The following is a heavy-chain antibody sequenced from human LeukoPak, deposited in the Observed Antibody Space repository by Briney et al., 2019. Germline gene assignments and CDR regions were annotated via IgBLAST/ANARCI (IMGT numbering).Heavy chain of an antibody. D-gene: IGHD6-13*01. J-gene: IGHJ6*02. V-gene: IGHV1-8*01. CDR2: MNPNSGNT. Sequence: GASVKVSCKASGYTFTSYDINWVRQATGQGLEWMGWMNPNSGNTGYAQKFQGRVTMTRNTSISTAYMELSSLRSEDTAVYYCATVKGSSSWNYYYYYGMDVWGQGTTVTVSS. CDR1: GYTFTSYD. CDR3: ATVKGSSSWNYYYYYGMDV.